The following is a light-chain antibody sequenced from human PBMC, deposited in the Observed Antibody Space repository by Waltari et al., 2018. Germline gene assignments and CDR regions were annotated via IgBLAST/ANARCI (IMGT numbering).Light chain of an antibody. CDR3: QQRSSWPRT. Sequence: EIVLTQSPATLALSPGERATLACRASQGVSYSLAWYQQKPGQTPELRIYSASNRATGIPARFSGSGSGSDFTLTISSLEPEDFAVYYWQQRSSWPRTFGQGTKVEIK. CDR2: SAS. J-gene: IGKJ1*01. V-gene: IGKV3-11*01. CDR1: QGVSYS.